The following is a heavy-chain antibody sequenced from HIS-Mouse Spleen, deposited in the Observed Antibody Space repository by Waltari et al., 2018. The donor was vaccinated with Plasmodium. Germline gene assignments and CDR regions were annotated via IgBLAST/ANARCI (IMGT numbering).Heavy chain of an antibody. CDR2: IYSGGST. J-gene: IGHJ3*02. D-gene: IGHD6-6*01. Sequence: EVQLVESGGGLIQPGGSLRLPCAAYGFTVSSNYMSWVRQAPGKGLEWVSVIYSGGSTYYADSVKGRFTISRDNSKNTLYLQMNSLRAEDTAVYYCARGMKSSSSAFDIWGQGTMVTVSS. CDR3: ARGMKSSSSAFDI. V-gene: IGHV3-53*01. CDR1: GFTVSSNY.